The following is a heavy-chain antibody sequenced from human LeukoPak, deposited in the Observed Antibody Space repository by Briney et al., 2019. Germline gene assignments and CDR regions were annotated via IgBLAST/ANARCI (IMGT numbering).Heavy chain of an antibody. CDR1: GYTLTNSW. CDR3: ARPVTGVSPSGAIDF. Sequence: GESLKISCKASGYTLTNSWIGWVRQQPGKGLEWMGIIWPGGSDTRYSPSFQGQVTISADKSITTAYLQWSSLKASDTAMYYCARPVTGVSPSGAIDFWSQGTQVTVSS. D-gene: IGHD1-26*01. V-gene: IGHV5-51*01. CDR2: IWPGGSDT. J-gene: IGHJ4*02.